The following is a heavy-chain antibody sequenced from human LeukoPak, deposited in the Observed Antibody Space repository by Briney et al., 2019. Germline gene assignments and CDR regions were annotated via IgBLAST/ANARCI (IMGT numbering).Heavy chain of an antibody. CDR1: GGSISSSSYY. Sequence: SETLSLTCTVSGGSISSSSYYWGWIRRPPGKGLEWIGSIYYSGSTYYNPSLKSRVTISVDTSKNQFSLKLSSVTAADTAVYYCASLHDYGDYLNWFDPWGQGTLVTVSS. V-gene: IGHV4-39*01. J-gene: IGHJ5*02. D-gene: IGHD4-17*01. CDR2: IYYSGST. CDR3: ASLHDYGDYLNWFDP.